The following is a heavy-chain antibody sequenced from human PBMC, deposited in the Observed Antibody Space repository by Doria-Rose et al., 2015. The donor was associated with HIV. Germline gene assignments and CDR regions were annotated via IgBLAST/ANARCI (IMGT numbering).Heavy chain of an antibody. CDR1: GVSLSSPGMG. J-gene: IGHJ4*02. V-gene: IGHV2-26*01. Sequence: QITLKESGPVLVKPTETLTLTCTVSGVSLSSPGMGVSWIRQPTGKALEWLATLISDDERSYKTSLKSRLTISRCTSKSQVVLTMIDMDPVDTATYYCARIKSSRWYHKYYFDFWGQGTLVIVSA. D-gene: IGHD6-13*01. CDR2: LISDDER. CDR3: ARIKSSRWYHKYYFDF.